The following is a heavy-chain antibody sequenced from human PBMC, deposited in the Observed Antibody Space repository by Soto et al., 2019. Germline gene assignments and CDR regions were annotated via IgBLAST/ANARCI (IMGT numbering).Heavy chain of an antibody. CDR3: ARQGLVGYSGYDSGWFDP. J-gene: IGHJ5*02. D-gene: IGHD5-12*01. Sequence: SETLSLTCTVSGGSISSSSYYWGWIRQPPGKGLEWIGSIYYSGSTYYNPSLKSRVTISVDTSKNQFSLKLSSVTAADTAVYYCARQGLVGYSGYDSGWFDPWGQGTLVTVSS. CDR2: IYYSGST. V-gene: IGHV4-39*01. CDR1: GGSISSSSYY.